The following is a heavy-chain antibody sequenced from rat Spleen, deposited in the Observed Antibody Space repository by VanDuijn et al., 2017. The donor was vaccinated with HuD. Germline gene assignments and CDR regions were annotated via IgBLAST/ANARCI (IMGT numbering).Heavy chain of an antibody. Sequence: QAQLKQSGPGLVQPSQTLSLTCTVSGSSLRSFGVSWVRQPPGQGLEWIGAIWNGGNTDYNSALKSRLSISRDTSKSQVFLKMNSLQTEDTAMYFCARDYGYTSLDYWGQGVMVTVSS. D-gene: IGHD1-9*01. V-gene: IGHV2-16*01. CDR1: GSSLRSFG. J-gene: IGHJ2*01. CDR2: IWNGGNT. CDR3: ARDYGYTSLDY.